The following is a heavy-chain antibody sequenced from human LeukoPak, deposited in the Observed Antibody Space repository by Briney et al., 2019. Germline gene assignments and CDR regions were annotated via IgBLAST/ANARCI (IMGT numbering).Heavy chain of an antibody. CDR3: AREGVAAERFDP. CDR2: IYYSGST. Sequence: PSETLSLTCTVSGGSISSSSYYWGWIRQPPGKGPEWIGSIYYSGSTYYNPSLKSRVTISVDTSKNQFSLKLSSVTAADTAVYYCAREGVAAERFDPWGQGTLVTVSS. D-gene: IGHD6-13*01. CDR1: GGSISSSSYY. V-gene: IGHV4-39*01. J-gene: IGHJ5*02.